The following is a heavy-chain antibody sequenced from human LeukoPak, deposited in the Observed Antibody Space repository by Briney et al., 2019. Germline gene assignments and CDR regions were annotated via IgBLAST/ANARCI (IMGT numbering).Heavy chain of an antibody. CDR3: AALVGRYSGSYRAVDY. V-gene: IGHV1-8*03. CDR2: MNPNSGNT. Sequence: ASVNVSCKASGYTFTSYGISWVRQATGQGLEWMGWMNPNSGNTGYAQKFQGRVTITRNTSISTAYMELSSLRSEDTAVYYCAALVGRYSGSYRAVDYWGQGTLVTVSS. D-gene: IGHD1-26*01. CDR1: GYTFTSYG. J-gene: IGHJ4*02.